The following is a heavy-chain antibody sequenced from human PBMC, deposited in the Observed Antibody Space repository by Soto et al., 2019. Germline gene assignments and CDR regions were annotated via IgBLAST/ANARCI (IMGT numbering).Heavy chain of an antibody. CDR1: GDSISSTIYS. D-gene: IGHD3-22*01. V-gene: IGHV3-48*02. J-gene: IGHJ5*02. Sequence: ETLSLTCTVSGDSISSTIYSWGWIRQAPGKGLEWVSYISSSSSTIYYADSVKGRFTISRDNAKNSLYLQMNSLRDEDTAVYYCARSYYDYNWFDPWGQGTLVTVSS. CDR2: ISSSSSTI. CDR3: ARSYYDYNWFDP.